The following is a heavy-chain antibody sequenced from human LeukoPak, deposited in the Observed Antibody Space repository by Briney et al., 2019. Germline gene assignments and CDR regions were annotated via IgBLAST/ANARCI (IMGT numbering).Heavy chain of an antibody. Sequence: SETLSLTCTVSGGSISSYYWSWIRQPPGKGLEWIGYIYYSGSTNYNPSLKSRVTISVDTSKNQFSLKLSSVTAADTAVYYCARRIAAAGTNWFDPWGQGTLVTVSS. D-gene: IGHD6-13*01. CDR1: GGSISSYY. CDR2: IYYSGST. CDR3: ARRIAAAGTNWFDP. J-gene: IGHJ5*02. V-gene: IGHV4-59*01.